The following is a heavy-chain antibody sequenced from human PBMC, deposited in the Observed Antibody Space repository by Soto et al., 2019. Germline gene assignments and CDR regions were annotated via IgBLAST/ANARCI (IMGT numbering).Heavy chain of an antibody. J-gene: IGHJ6*02. CDR3: AREGFCSSGSCALYFHDFFGMDV. CDR1: GYTFSRYG. V-gene: IGHV1-18*01. Sequence: QAQLVQSGAEVKKPGASVKVSCKASGYTFSRYGISWVRQAPGQGLEWMGWISTYNENTKYAQKFQGRVTMNTDTSTSTADMELRSLTSDDTAMYYCAREGFCSSGSCALYFHDFFGMDVWGQGTTVTVSS. D-gene: IGHD2-15*01. CDR2: ISTYNENT.